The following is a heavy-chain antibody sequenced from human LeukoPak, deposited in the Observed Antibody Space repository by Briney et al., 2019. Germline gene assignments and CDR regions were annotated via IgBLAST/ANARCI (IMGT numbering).Heavy chain of an antibody. CDR2: LSWSGGGK. D-gene: IGHD5-12*01. J-gene: IGHJ4*02. CDR1: GFTFDDYA. CDR3: AKGQYSGYDSQPDY. V-gene: IGHV3-9*01. Sequence: SLRLSCAASGFTFDDYAMHWVPQTPGKGLQWVSDLSWSGGGKGYEDSVKGRFTISRDNAKNSLFLEMNAVRSEDTAIYYCAKGQYSGYDSQPDYWGQGALVTVSS.